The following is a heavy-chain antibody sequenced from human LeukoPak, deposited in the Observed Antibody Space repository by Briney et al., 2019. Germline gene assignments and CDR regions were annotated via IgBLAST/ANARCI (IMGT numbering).Heavy chain of an antibody. V-gene: IGHV4-39*01. CDR1: GGSISSSSYY. Sequence: PSETLSLTCTVSGGSISSSSYYWGWIRQPPGKGLEWIGSIYYSGSTYYNPSLKSRVTISVDTSKNQFSLKLSSVTAADTAVYYCARHEADIVATIGFFDYWGQGTLVTVSS. J-gene: IGHJ4*02. CDR2: IYYSGST. D-gene: IGHD5-12*01. CDR3: ARHEADIVATIGFFDY.